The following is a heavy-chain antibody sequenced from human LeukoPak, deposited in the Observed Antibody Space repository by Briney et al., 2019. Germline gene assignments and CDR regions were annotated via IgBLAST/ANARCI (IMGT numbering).Heavy chain of an antibody. CDR3: ARGRDSSTFFDY. J-gene: IGHJ4*02. Sequence: GGSLRLSCEASGFTVSSNYMAWVRQAPEKGLEWLSIMFTGGNTYYADSVEGRFTTSRDNSRNMLYLQMSSLRAEDTALYYCARGRDSSTFFDYWGQGTLVTVSS. D-gene: IGHD6-13*01. V-gene: IGHV3-53*01. CDR1: GFTVSSNY. CDR2: MFTGGNT.